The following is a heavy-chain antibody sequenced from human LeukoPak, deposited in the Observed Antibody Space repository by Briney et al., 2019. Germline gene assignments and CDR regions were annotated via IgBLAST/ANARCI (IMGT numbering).Heavy chain of an antibody. D-gene: IGHD3-3*01. J-gene: IGHJ3*02. Sequence: GGSLRLSCAASGFTVSSNYMSWVRQAPGKGLEWVANIKQDGSEKYYVDSVKGRFTISRDNAKNSLYLQMNSLRAEDTAVYYCARDMGVKAYDFWSGYYLSDAFDIWGQGTMVTVSS. CDR3: ARDMGVKAYDFWSGYYLSDAFDI. CDR2: IKQDGSEK. V-gene: IGHV3-7*01. CDR1: GFTVSSNY.